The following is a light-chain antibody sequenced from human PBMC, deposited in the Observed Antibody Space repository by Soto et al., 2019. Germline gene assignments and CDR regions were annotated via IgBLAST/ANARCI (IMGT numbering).Light chain of an antibody. CDR1: QSVSNNY. V-gene: IGKV3-20*01. J-gene: IGKJ3*01. CDR3: QQYGDSPAT. CDR2: DAS. Sequence: EIVLTPPPGTLSLSPCERATLSPSASQSVSNNYLAWYQQKPGQAPRLLIYDASNRATGIPARFSGTGSGTDFTLTFSRLEPEDFAVYYCQQYGDSPATFGPGTKVDN.